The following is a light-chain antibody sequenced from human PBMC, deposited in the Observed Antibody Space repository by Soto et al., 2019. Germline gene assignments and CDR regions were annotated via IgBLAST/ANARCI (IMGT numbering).Light chain of an antibody. CDR3: QQSYSTPRT. CDR2: AAS. Sequence: SPSTLSASIGHSVIVTGRASQSISTWLAWYPQKPGKAPKLLLYAASSLQSGVPSRFSGSGSGTDFTLTISSLQHEDFATYYCQQSYSTPRTFGQGTKVDIK. V-gene: IGKV1-39*01. CDR1: QSISTW. J-gene: IGKJ1*01.